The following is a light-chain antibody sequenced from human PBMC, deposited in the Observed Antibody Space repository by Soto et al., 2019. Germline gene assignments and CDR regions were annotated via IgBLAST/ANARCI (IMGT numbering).Light chain of an antibody. CDR1: QSISSW. Sequence: DIQVTQSPCTLSASLGDIFTFTFRASQSISSWLAWYQQKPGKAPKLLPYDASTLQSGVPSRFSGSGSGTDFTLTISRLHPDDFATYYCQQYNTYPWTFGQGTKVDIK. V-gene: IGKV1-5*01. CDR2: DAS. J-gene: IGKJ1*01. CDR3: QQYNTYPWT.